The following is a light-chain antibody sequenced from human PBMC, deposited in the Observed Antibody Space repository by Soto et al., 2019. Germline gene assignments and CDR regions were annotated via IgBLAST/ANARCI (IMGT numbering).Light chain of an antibody. CDR3: SSYRSGATPYVS. J-gene: IGLJ2*01. CDR1: NDDIGDYNY. Sequence: QSALTQPASVSGSPGQSITISCTGSNDDIGDYNYVSWYQQHPGKAPKLMIYDVTNRPSGVSDRFSGSKSSNTASLTISGLQAEDESDYYCSSYRSGATPYVSFGGGTKLTVL. V-gene: IGLV2-14*03. CDR2: DVT.